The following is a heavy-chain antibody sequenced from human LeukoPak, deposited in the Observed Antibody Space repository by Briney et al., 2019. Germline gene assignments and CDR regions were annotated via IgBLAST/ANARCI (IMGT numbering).Heavy chain of an antibody. CDR3: ARDLAKPGAFDI. CDR1: GFTFSSYW. V-gene: IGHV3-30*03. CDR2: ISYDGSNK. J-gene: IGHJ3*02. Sequence: PGGSLRLSCAASGFTFSSYWMSWVRQAPGKGLEWVAVISYDGSNKYYADSVKGRFTISRDNSKNTLYLQMNSLRAEDTAVYYCARDLAKPGAFDIWGQGTMVTVSS.